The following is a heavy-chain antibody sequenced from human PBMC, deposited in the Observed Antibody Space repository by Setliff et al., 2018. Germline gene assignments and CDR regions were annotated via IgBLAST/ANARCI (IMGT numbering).Heavy chain of an antibody. CDR3: ARVLYYNFWSGSVFTGFDP. Sequence: ASVKVSCKASGYTFTSYAMNWVRQAPGQGLEWMGWINTNTGNPTYAQGFTGRFVFSLDTSVSTAYLRISSLKAEDTAVYYCARVLYYNFWSGSVFTGFDPWGQGTLVTVSS. CDR2: INTNTGNP. J-gene: IGHJ5*02. D-gene: IGHD3-3*01. V-gene: IGHV7-4-1*02. CDR1: GYTFTSYA.